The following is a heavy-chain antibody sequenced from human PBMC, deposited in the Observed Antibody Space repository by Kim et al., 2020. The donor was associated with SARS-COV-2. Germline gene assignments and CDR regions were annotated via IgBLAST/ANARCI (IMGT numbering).Heavy chain of an antibody. V-gene: IGHV4-34*01. D-gene: IGHD3-3*01. CDR3: AGGRPYYDIFGD. Sequence: SETLSITCAVYGGSFSGYSWSWIRQPPGKGLEWIGEIHHSGSTYYNPSLKSRVTMSRDTSKNQFSLDLTSVTASDTAVYYCAGGRPYYDIFGDWGQGTLVTVSS. CDR2: IHHSGST. J-gene: IGHJ4*02. CDR1: GGSFSGYS.